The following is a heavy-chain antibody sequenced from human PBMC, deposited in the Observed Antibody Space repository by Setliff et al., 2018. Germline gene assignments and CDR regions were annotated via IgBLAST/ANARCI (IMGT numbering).Heavy chain of an antibody. CDR1: GASISSDAYY. V-gene: IGHV4-31*03. Sequence: PSETLSLTCIVSGASISSDAYYWSWIRQHPGKGLEWIGYIYYSGSTYYNPYLRSRVTISLDTSKNQFSLELSSVTAADTAVYYCARSRTTAVKGGVFAVWGRGTLVTVSS. CDR2: IYYSGST. CDR3: ARSRTTAVKGGVFAV. D-gene: IGHD1-7*01. J-gene: IGHJ2*01.